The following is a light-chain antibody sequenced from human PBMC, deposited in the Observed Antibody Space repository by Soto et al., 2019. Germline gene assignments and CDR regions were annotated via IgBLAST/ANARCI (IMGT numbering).Light chain of an antibody. CDR1: QSVSSN. CDR2: GAS. Sequence: EIVMTQSPATLSVSQGERATLSCRASQSVSSNLAWYQQKPGQAPRLLIYGASTRATGIPARFSGSGSGTEFTLTISSLQSEDFAVYYCQQYNNWPPLTLGGGTKVDIK. CDR3: QQYNNWPPLT. V-gene: IGKV3-15*01. J-gene: IGKJ4*01.